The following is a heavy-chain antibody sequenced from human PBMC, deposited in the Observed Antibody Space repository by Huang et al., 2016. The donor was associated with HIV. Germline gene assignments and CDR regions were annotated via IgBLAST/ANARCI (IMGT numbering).Heavy chain of an antibody. J-gene: IGHJ4*02. CDR1: GFTFGSFG. CDR3: AKDLTYTFGRHFDY. D-gene: IGHD3-3*01. V-gene: IGHV3-30*02. Sequence: QVQLVESGGGVVQPGGSLRLSCTASGFTFGSFGMHWVRQAPGKGLEWVAFIRDDGNNYYYADSVRGRCTISRDNSKDTLYLQMNRLRPDDSAVYYCAKDLTYTFGRHFDYWGRGTLVTVSS. CDR2: IRDDGNNY.